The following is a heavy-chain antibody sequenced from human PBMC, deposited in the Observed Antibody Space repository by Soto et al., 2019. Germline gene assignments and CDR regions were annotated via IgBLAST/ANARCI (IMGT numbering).Heavy chain of an antibody. J-gene: IGHJ4*02. CDR1: GFTFSSYG. CDR3: ARDRYSSGWYDFDY. V-gene: IGHV3-33*01. D-gene: IGHD6-19*01. CDR2: IWYDGSNI. Sequence: QVQLVESGGGVVQPGRSLRLSCAASGFTFSSYGMHWVRQAPGKGLEWVAVIWYDGSNIYYADSVKGRFTISRDNSKNTLYLQMNSLRAEDTAVYYCARDRYSSGWYDFDYWGQGTLVTVSS.